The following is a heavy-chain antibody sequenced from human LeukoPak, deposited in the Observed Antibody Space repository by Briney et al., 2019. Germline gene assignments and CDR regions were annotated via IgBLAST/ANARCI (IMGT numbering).Heavy chain of an antibody. D-gene: IGHD3-22*01. J-gene: IGHJ3*02. CDR2: ISWNSGSI. CDR3: AKPTYDSSGYYYADAFDI. V-gene: IGHV3-9*01. CDR1: GFTFDDYA. Sequence: PGGSLRLSCAASGFTFDDYAMHWVRQAPGKGLEWVSGISWNSGSIGYADSVKGRFTISRDNAKNSLYLQMNSLRAEDTAVYYCAKPTYDSSGYYYADAFDIWGQGTMVTVSS.